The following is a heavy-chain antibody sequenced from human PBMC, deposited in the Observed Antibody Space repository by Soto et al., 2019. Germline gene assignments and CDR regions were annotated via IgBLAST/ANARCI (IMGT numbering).Heavy chain of an antibody. Sequence: ASVKVSCKTSGYTFTYYALHWVRQAPGQGLEWMGWINTGNGKTKYSQSFQGRLTITRDTSATTLYMELSSLRSEDTTVYYCVRFSGIPVWGQGTVGTVSS. CDR3: VRFSGIPV. CDR2: INTGNGKT. V-gene: IGHV1-3*04. CDR1: GYTFTYYA. D-gene: IGHD1-1*01. J-gene: IGHJ4*02.